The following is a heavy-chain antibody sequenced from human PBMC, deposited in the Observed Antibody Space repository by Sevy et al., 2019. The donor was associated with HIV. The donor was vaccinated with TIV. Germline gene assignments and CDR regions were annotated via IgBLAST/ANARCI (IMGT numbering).Heavy chain of an antibody. Sequence: SETLSLTCSVSGASVSTGNDYWSWIRQPPGKGLEWIGYVFYFGSTNYNPSLKSRVTISLDTSKNQFSLKLSSVTAADTAVYYCARDQYYDDSTGLYAMDLWGQGTAVTVSS. CDR3: ARDQYYDDSTGLYAMDL. D-gene: IGHD3-9*01. V-gene: IGHV4-61*01. J-gene: IGHJ6*02. CDR2: VFYFGST. CDR1: GASVSTGNDY.